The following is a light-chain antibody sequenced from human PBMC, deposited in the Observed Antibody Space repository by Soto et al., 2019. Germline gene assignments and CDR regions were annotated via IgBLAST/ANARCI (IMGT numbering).Light chain of an antibody. V-gene: IGKV1-39*01. CDR3: QQRYSPRT. CDR1: QGVXSG. Sequence: IQLTQSPSTLSASAGDSVTITCRASQGVXSGLAWYQGKPGKATKALIFXASILESGVPSIFSGSGYGTDFTITISRLQPEYVETYYCQQRYSPRTFGQGTKVDIK. J-gene: IGKJ1*01. CDR2: XAS.